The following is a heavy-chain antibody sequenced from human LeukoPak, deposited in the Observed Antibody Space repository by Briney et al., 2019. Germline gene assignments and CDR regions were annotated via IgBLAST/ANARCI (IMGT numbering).Heavy chain of an antibody. Sequence: GGSLRLSCAASGFTFSSYAMSWVRQAPGKGLEWVSAISGSGGSTYYADSVKGRFTISRDNSKETLYLQMNSLRAEDTALYYCAKGTAAYCSGSKCYPFDYWGQGTLVTVSS. J-gene: IGHJ4*02. CDR1: GFTFSSYA. D-gene: IGHD2-15*01. V-gene: IGHV3-23*01. CDR2: ISGSGGST. CDR3: AKGTAAYCSGSKCYPFDY.